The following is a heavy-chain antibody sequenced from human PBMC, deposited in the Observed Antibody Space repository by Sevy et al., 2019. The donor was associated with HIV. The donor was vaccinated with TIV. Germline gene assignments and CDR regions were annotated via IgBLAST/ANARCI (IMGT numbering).Heavy chain of an antibody. CDR3: ARETQWPGPFDY. D-gene: IGHD6-19*01. CDR1: GFTFSSYS. Sequence: GGSLRLSCAASGFTFSSYSMNWVRQAPGKGLEWVSSSSSSSSYIYYADSVKGRFTISRDNAKNSLYLQMNSLRAEDTAVYYCARETQWPGPFDYWGQGTLVTVSS. CDR2: SSSSSSYI. V-gene: IGHV3-21*01. J-gene: IGHJ4*02.